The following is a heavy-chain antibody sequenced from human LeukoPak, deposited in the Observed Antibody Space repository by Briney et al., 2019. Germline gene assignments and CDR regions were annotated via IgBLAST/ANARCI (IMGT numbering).Heavy chain of an antibody. CDR1: GGVFTTYA. Sequence: SVKVSCKASGGVFTTYAISWVRQAPGQGLEWMGGIIPFLGTTNYAQKFQGRVTITADEPTRTAYMELSSLRSEDTAVYYCAIAGGYCSSTSCYWFDPWGQGTLVTVSS. D-gene: IGHD2-2*01. J-gene: IGHJ5*02. CDR2: IIPFLGTT. V-gene: IGHV1-69*13. CDR3: AIAGGYCSSTSCYWFDP.